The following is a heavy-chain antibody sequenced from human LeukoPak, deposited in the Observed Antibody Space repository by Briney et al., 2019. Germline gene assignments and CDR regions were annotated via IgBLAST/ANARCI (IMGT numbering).Heavy chain of an antibody. CDR2: ITDVGDRA. D-gene: IGHD7-27*01. CDR1: GFTVSSNY. V-gene: IGHV3-53*01. J-gene: IGHJ4*02. CDR3: TKDQDFRLGSMDF. Sequence: GGSLRLSCAASGFTVSSNYMTWVRQAPGKGLEWVSTITDVGDRALYIDSVRGRFTIFRDDSKNTLYLQMNSLRAEDTAVYYCTKDQDFRLGSMDFWGQGTLVTVSS.